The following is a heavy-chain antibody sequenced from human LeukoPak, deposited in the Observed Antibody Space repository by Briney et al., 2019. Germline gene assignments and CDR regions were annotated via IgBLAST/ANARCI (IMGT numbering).Heavy chain of an antibody. Sequence: SETLSLTCTVSGVSISSYYWSWLRQPPGKGLEWIGYIYYSGSTNYNPSLKSRVTISVDTSKNQFSLKLSSVTAADTAVCYCARVRTTVTGPRYYFDYWGQGTLVTVSS. V-gene: IGHV4-59*01. CDR1: GVSISSYY. CDR2: IYYSGST. J-gene: IGHJ4*02. CDR3: ARVRTTVTGPRYYFDY. D-gene: IGHD4-17*01.